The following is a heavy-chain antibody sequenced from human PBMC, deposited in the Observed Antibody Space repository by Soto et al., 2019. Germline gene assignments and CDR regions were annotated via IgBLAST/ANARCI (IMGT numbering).Heavy chain of an antibody. V-gene: IGHV4-31*03. CDR2: IYHTGST. CDR3: ARYRFSGNKWSKFDY. J-gene: IGHJ4*02. Sequence: TLSLTCTVYGFTVSSDAYYWSWIRQHPGKGLEWIGNIYHTGSTYYSPSLKSRVVISFDTSNNQFSLTLTSVTAADTAVYYCARYRFSGNKWSKFDYWRRGNLVTVSS. D-gene: IGHD3-16*02. CDR1: GFTVSSDAYY.